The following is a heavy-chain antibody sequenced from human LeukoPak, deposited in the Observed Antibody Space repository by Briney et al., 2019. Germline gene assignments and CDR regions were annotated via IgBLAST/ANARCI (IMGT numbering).Heavy chain of an antibody. J-gene: IGHJ5*02. D-gene: IGHD3-10*01. CDR2: ISSSGSTI. V-gene: IGHV3-11*04. CDR1: GFTFSDYY. Sequence: GGSLRLSCAASGFTFSDYYMSWIRQAPGKGLEWVSYISSSGSTIYYADSVKGRFTISRDNAKNSLYLQMNSLRAEDTAVYYCAREASPDYGSGSYYTPYNYNWFDPWGQGTLVTVSS. CDR3: AREASPDYGSGSYYTPYNYNWFDP.